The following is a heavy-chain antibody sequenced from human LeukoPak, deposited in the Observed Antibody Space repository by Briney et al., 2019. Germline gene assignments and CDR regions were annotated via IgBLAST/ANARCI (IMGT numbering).Heavy chain of an antibody. CDR3: ARGHSSSWSDAFDI. V-gene: IGHV1-69*13. D-gene: IGHD6-13*01. CDR1: GGTFSSYA. CDR2: IIPIFGTA. J-gene: IGHJ3*02. Sequence: SVKVPCKASGGTFSSYAISWVRQAPGQGLEWMGGIIPIFGTANYAQKFQGRVTITADESTSTAYMELSSLRSEDTAVYYCARGHSSSWSDAFDIWGQGTMVTVSS.